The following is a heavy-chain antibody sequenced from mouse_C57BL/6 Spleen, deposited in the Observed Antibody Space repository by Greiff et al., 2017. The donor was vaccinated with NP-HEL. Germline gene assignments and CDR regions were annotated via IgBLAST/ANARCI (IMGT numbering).Heavy chain of an antibody. V-gene: IGHV1-18*01. CDR2: INPNHGGT. CDR1: GYTFTDYN. D-gene: IGHD1-1*01. J-gene: IGHJ2*01. CDR3: ARGIAITTVVATGFDY. Sequence: EVQLQQSGPELVKPGASVKIPCKASGYTFTDYNMDWVKQSHGKSLEWIGDINPNHGGTIYNQKFKGKATLTVDKSSSTAYMELRSLTSEDTAVYYCARGIAITTVVATGFDYRGQGTTLTVSS.